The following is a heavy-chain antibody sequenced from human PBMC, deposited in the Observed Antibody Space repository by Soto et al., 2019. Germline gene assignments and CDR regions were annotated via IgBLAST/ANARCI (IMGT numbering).Heavy chain of an antibody. V-gene: IGHV3-30-3*01. D-gene: IGHD6-19*01. CDR3: ARQPIAVAGTDFSSLDY. J-gene: IGHJ4*02. CDR1: GVTFSSYA. Sequence: GSLILSCAASGVTFSSYAMHWVRQAPGKGLEWVAVISYDGSNKCYADSVKGRFTISRENSKNTMCLEMNSLRAEDMAVYYCARQPIAVAGTDFSSLDYWRQGPLVPVSS. CDR2: ISYDGSNK.